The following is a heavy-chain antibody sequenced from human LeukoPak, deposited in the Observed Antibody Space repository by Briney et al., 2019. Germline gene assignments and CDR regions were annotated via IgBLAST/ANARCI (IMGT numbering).Heavy chain of an antibody. Sequence: ASVKVSCKASGYTFTNYDINWVRQATGQGLEWMGWMNPNSGNTGYAQKFQGRVTMTRDTSIGTAYMELSSLISEDTAVYYCARVHGTGTTEILDYWGQGTLVTVSS. D-gene: IGHD1-7*01. CDR1: GYTFTNYD. V-gene: IGHV1-8*01. CDR3: ARVHGTGTTEILDY. CDR2: MNPNSGNT. J-gene: IGHJ4*02.